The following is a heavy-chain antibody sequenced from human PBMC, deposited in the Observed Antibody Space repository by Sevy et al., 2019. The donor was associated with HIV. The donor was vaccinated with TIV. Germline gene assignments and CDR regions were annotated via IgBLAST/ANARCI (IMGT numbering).Heavy chain of an antibody. V-gene: IGHV3-11*06. CDR1: GFTFSDYH. Sequence: GGSLRLSCAASGFTFSDYHMNLIRQAPGKGLVWVSYISGISTYINYADSVKGRFTISRDNAKNTLFLEMNSLRAEDTAVYYCARRVTAHDGFDIWGQGTMVTVSS. D-gene: IGHD5-18*01. CDR3: ARRVTAHDGFDI. CDR2: ISGISTYI. J-gene: IGHJ3*02.